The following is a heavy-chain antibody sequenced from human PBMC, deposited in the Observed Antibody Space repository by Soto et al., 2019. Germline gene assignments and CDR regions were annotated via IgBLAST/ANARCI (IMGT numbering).Heavy chain of an antibody. V-gene: IGHV3-23*01. CDR3: ARELGYCSGGNCYMEGAFDI. D-gene: IGHD2-15*01. Sequence: QPGGSLRLSCAASGSTFSSYAMSWVRQAPGKGLEWVSVISGSGDSTYYADSVKGRFTISRDNSKNTLYLQMNSLRAEDTAVYYCARELGYCSGGNCYMEGAFDIWGQGTMVTVSS. CDR2: ISGSGDST. J-gene: IGHJ3*02. CDR1: GSTFSSYA.